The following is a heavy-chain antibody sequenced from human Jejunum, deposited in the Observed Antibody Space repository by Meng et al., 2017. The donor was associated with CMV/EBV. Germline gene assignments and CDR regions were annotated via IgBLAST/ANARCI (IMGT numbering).Heavy chain of an antibody. J-gene: IGHJ6*02. CDR1: GFTVSSNS. V-gene: IGHV3-66*02. Sequence: SGFTVSSNSLSWVRQAPGKGLEWVSIIYSGGTAYYADSVKGRFTISRDNSKNALSLQMGSLGAEDTAVYYCARQTVVAGSYYGMDVWGQGTTVTVSS. CDR3: ARQTVVAGSYYGMDV. CDR2: IYSGGTA. D-gene: IGHD2-2*01.